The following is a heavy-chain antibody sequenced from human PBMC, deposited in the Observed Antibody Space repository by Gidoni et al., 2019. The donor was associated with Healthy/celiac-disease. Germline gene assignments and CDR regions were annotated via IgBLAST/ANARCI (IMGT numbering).Heavy chain of an antibody. CDR3: ATVSSGWWAAFDI. J-gene: IGHJ3*02. CDR2: VDPEDGET. Sequence: QVQLVQSGAEVKKPGASVKVTCQGSGYPLTELSMHWVRQAPGKGLEWMGGVDPEDGETIYAQKFQGRVTMTEDTSTDTAYMELSSLRSEDTAVYYCATVSSGWWAAFDIWGQGTMVTVSS. D-gene: IGHD6-19*01. V-gene: IGHV1-24*01. CDR1: GYPLTELS.